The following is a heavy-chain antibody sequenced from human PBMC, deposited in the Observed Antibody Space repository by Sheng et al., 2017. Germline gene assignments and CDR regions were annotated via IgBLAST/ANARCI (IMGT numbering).Heavy chain of an antibody. D-gene: IGHD3-3*01. Sequence: QVQLVESGGGVVQPGRSLRLSCAASGFTFSSYGMHWVRQAPGKGLEWVAVIWYDGSNKYYADSVKGRFTISRDNSKNTLYLQMNSLRAEDTAVYYCARPYTIFGVVGGMDVWGQGTTVT. J-gene: IGHJ6*02. CDR3: ARPYTIFGVVGGMDV. V-gene: IGHV3-33*01. CDR1: GFTFSSYG. CDR2: IWYDGSNK.